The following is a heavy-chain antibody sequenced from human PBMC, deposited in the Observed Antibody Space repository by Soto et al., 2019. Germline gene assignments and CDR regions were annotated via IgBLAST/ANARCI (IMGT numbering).Heavy chain of an antibody. Sequence: ASVKVSCKASGGTFSSYAISWVRQAPGQGLEWMGWISAYNGNTNYAQKLQGRVTMTTDTSTSTAYMELRSLRSDDTAVYYCERNIVLRAHDAFDIWGQGTMVTVSS. CDR1: GGTFSSYA. V-gene: IGHV1-18*01. J-gene: IGHJ3*02. CDR2: ISAYNGNT. CDR3: ERNIVLRAHDAFDI. D-gene: IGHD2-8*01.